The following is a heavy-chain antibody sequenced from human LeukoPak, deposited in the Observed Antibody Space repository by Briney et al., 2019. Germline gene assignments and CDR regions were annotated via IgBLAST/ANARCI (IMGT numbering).Heavy chain of an antibody. CDR3: ARESEGLCSSTSCYVNDGMDV. D-gene: IGHD2-2*01. V-gene: IGHV3-48*03. Sequence: GGSLRLSGAASGFTFSSYEMNWVRQAPGKGLEWVSYISSSGSTIYYADSVKGRFTISRDNAKNSLYLQMNSLRAEDTAVYYCARESEGLCSSTSCYVNDGMDVWGQGTTVTVSS. J-gene: IGHJ6*02. CDR2: ISSSGSTI. CDR1: GFTFSSYE.